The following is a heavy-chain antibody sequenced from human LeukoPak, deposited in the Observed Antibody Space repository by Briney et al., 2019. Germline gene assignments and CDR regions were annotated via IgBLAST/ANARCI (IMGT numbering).Heavy chain of an antibody. CDR1: GGSISSYY. V-gene: IGHV4-4*09. CDR3: ARGLAAAGPYYYYYYMDV. J-gene: IGHJ6*03. Sequence: SETLSLTCTVSGGSISSYYWSWIRQPPGKGLEWIGYIYTSGSTNYNPSLKSRVTISVDTSKNQFSLKPSSVTAADTAVYYCARGLAAAGPYYYYYYMDVWGKGTTVTVSS. CDR2: IYTSGST. D-gene: IGHD6-13*01.